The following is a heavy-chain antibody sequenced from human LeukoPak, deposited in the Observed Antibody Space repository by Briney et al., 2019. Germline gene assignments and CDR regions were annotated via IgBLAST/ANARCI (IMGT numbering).Heavy chain of an antibody. Sequence: PSETLSLTCAVSGGSFSGYYWSWIRQPPGKGLEWIGEINHSGSTYYNPSLKSRVTISVDTSKNQFSLKLSSVTAADTAVYYCARVYQQLGANDYWGQGTLVTVSS. CDR1: GGSFSGYY. D-gene: IGHD6-13*01. J-gene: IGHJ4*02. CDR2: INHSGST. CDR3: ARVYQQLGANDY. V-gene: IGHV4-34*01.